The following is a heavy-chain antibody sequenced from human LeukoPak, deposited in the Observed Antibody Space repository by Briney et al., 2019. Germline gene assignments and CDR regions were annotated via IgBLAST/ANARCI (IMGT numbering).Heavy chain of an antibody. D-gene: IGHD3-10*01. CDR2: INYRGRT. CDR3: VRYVVSGSGIYYFDY. J-gene: IGHJ4*02. CDR1: GGSISSSGHF. V-gene: IGHV4-39*01. Sequence: SETLSLTCTVSGGSISSSGHFWSWLRQPPGKGLEWIASINYRGRTYYNPSLKSRVTISVDTSKNQFSLKLSSVTAADSAVFYCVRYVVSGSGIYYFDYWGQGAQVTVSS.